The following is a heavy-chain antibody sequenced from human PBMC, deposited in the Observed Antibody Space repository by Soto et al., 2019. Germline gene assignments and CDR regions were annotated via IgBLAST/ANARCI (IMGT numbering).Heavy chain of an antibody. CDR1: GFTVSSYA. D-gene: IGHD3-22*01. Sequence: PVGSLRLSCAPSGFTVSSYAMNWVRQAPGKGLEWVSGSSGSGGSTYYADYVEGRFAISRGNSKNTLYLQVNSLRAEDTAVYYCAKGVGGYYDISGYFKFDYWGQGTLVTVSS. CDR2: SSGSGGST. V-gene: IGHV3-23*01. J-gene: IGHJ4*02. CDR3: AKGVGGYYDISGYFKFDY.